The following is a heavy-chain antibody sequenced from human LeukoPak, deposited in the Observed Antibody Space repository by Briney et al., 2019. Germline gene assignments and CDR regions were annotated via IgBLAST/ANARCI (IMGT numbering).Heavy chain of an antibody. CDR2: IFPGDSDT. CDR3: ARRGYSGYDPYYFDY. D-gene: IGHD5-12*01. J-gene: IGHJ4*02. V-gene: IGHV5-51*01. CDR1: GYSFTNFW. Sequence: ASLKLSCKASGYSFTNFWIGWVRQMPGKGLEWMGIIFPGDSDTIYSPSFQGQVTISADKSISTAYLQWSSLTASDTAIYYCARRGYSGYDPYYFDYWGQGTLVTVSS.